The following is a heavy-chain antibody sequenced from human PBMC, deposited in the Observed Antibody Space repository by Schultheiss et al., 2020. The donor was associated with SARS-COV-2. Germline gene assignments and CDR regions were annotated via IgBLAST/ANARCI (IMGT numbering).Heavy chain of an antibody. CDR2: IYRDGKT. Sequence: GGSLRLSCAASGFIVSGEYMSWVRQAPGKGLDWVSIIYRDGKTFYGDSVKGRFTISRDNSKNMLYLQMNSVRPEDTAVYYCANHHSSSWSLFDYWGQGTLVTVSS. CDR1: GFIVSGEY. J-gene: IGHJ4*02. D-gene: IGHD6-13*01. CDR3: ANHHSSSWSLFDY. V-gene: IGHV3-53*01.